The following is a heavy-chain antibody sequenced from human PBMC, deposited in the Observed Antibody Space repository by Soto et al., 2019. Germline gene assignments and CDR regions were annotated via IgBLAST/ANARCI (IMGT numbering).Heavy chain of an antibody. V-gene: IGHV1-46*03. CDR1: GYTFTSYY. D-gene: IGHD3-3*01. J-gene: IGHJ6*03. Sequence: ASVKVSCKASGYTFTSYYMHWVRQAPGQGLEWMGIINPSGGSTSYAQKFQGRVTMTRDTSTSTVYMELSSLRSEDTAVYYCARDYDFWSGYSPAQYYYYYMHVWGKGTTVTVSS. CDR3: ARDYDFWSGYSPAQYYYYYMHV. CDR2: INPSGGST.